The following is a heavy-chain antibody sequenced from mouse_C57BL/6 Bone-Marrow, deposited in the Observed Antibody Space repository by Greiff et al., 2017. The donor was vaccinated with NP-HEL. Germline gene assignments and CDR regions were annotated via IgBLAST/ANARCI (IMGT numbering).Heavy chain of an antibody. D-gene: IGHD1-1*01. CDR3: AKLLRSEFDY. CDR2: ISSGGSYT. CDR1: GFTFSSYG. J-gene: IGHJ2*01. V-gene: IGHV5-6*02. Sequence: EVKLVESGGDLVKPGGSLKLSCAASGFTFSSYGMSWVRQTPDKRLEWVATISSGGSYTYYPDSVKGRFTISRDNAKNTLYLQMSSLKSEDTAMYYCAKLLRSEFDYWGQGTTLTVSS.